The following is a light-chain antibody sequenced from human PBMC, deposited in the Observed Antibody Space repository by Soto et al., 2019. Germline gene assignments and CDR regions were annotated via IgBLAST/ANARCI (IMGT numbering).Light chain of an antibody. CDR2: DVS. V-gene: IGLV2-11*01. J-gene: IGLJ1*01. Sequence: QSALTQPRSGSGSPGQSVTISCTGTRSDVGGYNYVSWYQQHPGKAPKVMIYDVSERPSGVPDRFSGSNSGNTASLTISGLQAEDEADYYCCSYAGSPRYVLGTGTKLTVL. CDR1: RSDVGGYNY. CDR3: CSYAGSPRYV.